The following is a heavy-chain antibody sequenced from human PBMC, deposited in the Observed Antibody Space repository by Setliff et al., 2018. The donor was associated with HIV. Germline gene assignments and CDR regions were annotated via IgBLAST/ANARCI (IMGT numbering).Heavy chain of an antibody. CDR1: GGSISSGNYY. Sequence: NPSETLSLTCTVSGGSISSGNYYWSWIRQPAGKGLEWIGRIYTSGSTNYNPSLKSRVTISVDTSKNQFSLNLSSVTAADTAMYYCARAPFADFDWLSNWFDPWGQGTLVTVSS. CDR3: ARAPFADFDWLSNWFDP. J-gene: IGHJ5*02. V-gene: IGHV4-61*02. D-gene: IGHD3-9*01. CDR2: IYTSGST.